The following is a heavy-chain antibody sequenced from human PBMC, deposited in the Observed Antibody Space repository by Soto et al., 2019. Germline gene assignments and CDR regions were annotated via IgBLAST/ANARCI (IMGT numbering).Heavy chain of an antibody. D-gene: IGHD3-22*01. CDR3: ARADSSNAPFDY. CDR2: IIPIFGTA. J-gene: IGHJ4*02. V-gene: IGHV1-69*06. Sequence: FSVKGYWKASWGSYSSDAISWVRQAHGQGLEWMGGIIPIFGTANYAQKFQGRVTITADKSTSTAYMELSSLRSEDTAVYYCARADSSNAPFDYWGQGPQGTGSS. CDR1: WGSYSSDA.